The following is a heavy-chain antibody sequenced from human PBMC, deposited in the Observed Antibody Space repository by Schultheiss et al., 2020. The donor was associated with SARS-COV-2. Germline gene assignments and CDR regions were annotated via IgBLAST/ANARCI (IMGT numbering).Heavy chain of an antibody. J-gene: IGHJ4*02. Sequence: GGSLRLSCAASGFTFSGYAMHWVRQAPGKGLEWVSGISWNSGSIGYADSVKGRFTISRDNSKNTLYLQMNSLRAEDTAVYYCARGSMKTNYDYIWGSYRYTGYYFDYWGQGTLVTVSS. CDR1: GFTFSGYA. CDR3: ARGSMKTNYDYIWGSYRYTGYYFDY. V-gene: IGHV3-64*04. D-gene: IGHD3-16*02. CDR2: ISWNSGSI.